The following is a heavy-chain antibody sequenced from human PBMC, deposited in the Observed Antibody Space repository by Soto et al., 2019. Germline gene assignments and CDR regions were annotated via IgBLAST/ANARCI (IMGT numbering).Heavy chain of an antibody. CDR1: GVSISSYY. D-gene: IGHD6-13*01. J-gene: IGHJ4*02. CDR3: ARGIGQQLPPLD. V-gene: IGHV4-59*01. CDR2: IHYSGNT. Sequence: QVQLQESGPGLVKPSETLSLTCTVSGVSISSYYWSWIRQPPGKGLEWVGYIHYSGNTNYNPSLKGRVTISIDASNNQFSLELSSVTAADSDVYFCARGIGQQLPPLDWGQGTLVTVSS.